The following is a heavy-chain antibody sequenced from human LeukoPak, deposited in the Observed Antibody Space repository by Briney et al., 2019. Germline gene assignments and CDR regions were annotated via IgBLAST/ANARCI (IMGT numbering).Heavy chain of an antibody. CDR2: IYTSGTT. D-gene: IGHD3-3*01. CDR3: ARAFDFWSGYLGGYFDY. J-gene: IGHJ4*02. Sequence: SETLSLTCTVSGDSISSYYWSWIRQPAGKGLEWIGRIYTSGTTNYNPSLKSRVTMSVDTSKNQFSLNLNSVTAADTAVYYCARAFDFWSGYLGGYFDYWGQGTLVTVSS. CDR1: GDSISSYY. V-gene: IGHV4-4*07.